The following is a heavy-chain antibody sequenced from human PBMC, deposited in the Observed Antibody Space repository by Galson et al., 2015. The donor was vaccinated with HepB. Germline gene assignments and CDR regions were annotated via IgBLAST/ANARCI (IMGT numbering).Heavy chain of an antibody. V-gene: IGHV1-2*02. CDR1: GYTFTNYY. J-gene: IGHJ6*02. CDR2: ISPHSGDT. Sequence: SVKVSCKASGYTFTNYYIHWVRQAPGEGLEWMGGISPHSGDTTYSQKFQGRITMTRDTSINTAYMELSSLRFDDTAVYSRARVVYGMDVWGLGTTVTVSS. CDR3: ARVVYGMDV.